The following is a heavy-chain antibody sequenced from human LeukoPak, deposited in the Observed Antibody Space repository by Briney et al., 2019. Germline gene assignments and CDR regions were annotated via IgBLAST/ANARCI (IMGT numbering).Heavy chain of an antibody. CDR3: ASSTSTRLVAGTYYFDY. CDR2: INPNSGGT. Sequence: ASVKVSCKASGYTFTGYYLHWVRQAPGQGLEWMGRINPNSGGTNYAQRFQGRVTMTRDTSISTAYVELSRLTSDDTAVYYCASSTSTRLVAGTYYFDYWGQGSLVTVSS. V-gene: IGHV1-2*02. J-gene: IGHJ4*02. CDR1: GYTFTGYY. D-gene: IGHD6-19*01.